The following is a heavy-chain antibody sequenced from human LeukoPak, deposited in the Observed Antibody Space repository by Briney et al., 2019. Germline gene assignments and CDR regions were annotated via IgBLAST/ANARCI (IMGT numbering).Heavy chain of an antibody. Sequence: GGSLRLSCAASGFTFSSYAMSWVRQAPGKGLEWVSAISNSGGSTYYADSVKGRFTISRDNSKNTLNLQMNSLRAEDTAVYYCAKDSCSSTSCYRGVDYWGQGTLVTVSS. J-gene: IGHJ4*02. CDR1: GFTFSSYA. CDR3: AKDSCSSTSCYRGVDY. V-gene: IGHV3-23*01. CDR2: ISNSGGST. D-gene: IGHD2-2*01.